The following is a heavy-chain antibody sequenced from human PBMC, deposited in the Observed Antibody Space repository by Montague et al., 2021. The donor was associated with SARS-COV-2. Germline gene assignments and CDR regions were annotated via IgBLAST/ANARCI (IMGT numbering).Heavy chain of an antibody. D-gene: IGHD3-9*01. CDR2: IDWDXDK. J-gene: IGHJ3*02. CDR3: ARSYYDILTNYYDAFDI. V-gene: IGHV2-70*04. Sequence: PALVKPTQTLTLTCTLSGFSLSTSGMRASWIRQPPGKALEWLARIDWDXDKFYSTSLKTRLTISKDTSKNQVVLTMTNMGPVDTATYYCARSYYDILTNYYDAFDIWGQGTMVTVSS. CDR1: GFSLSTSGMR.